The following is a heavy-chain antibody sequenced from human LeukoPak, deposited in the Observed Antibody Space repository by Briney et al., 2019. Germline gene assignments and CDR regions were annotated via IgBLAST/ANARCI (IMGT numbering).Heavy chain of an antibody. CDR3: AKDPSNASRTLDI. CDR2: ISGSGSST. D-gene: IGHD3-16*01. CDR1: GFTFSSYA. Sequence: PGGSLRLSCAASGFTFSSYAMIWVRQAPGKGLEWVSVISGSGSSTDYADSVKGRFTISRDNSKNTLFLQMNSLRPEDTAVYHCAKDPSNASRTLDIWGQGTLVTVSS. V-gene: IGHV3-23*01. J-gene: IGHJ3*02.